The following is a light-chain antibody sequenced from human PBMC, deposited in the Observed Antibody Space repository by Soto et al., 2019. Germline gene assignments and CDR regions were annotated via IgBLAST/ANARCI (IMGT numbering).Light chain of an antibody. CDR1: QSVSSY. Sequence: EIVLTQSPATLSLSPGDRATLSCRARQSVSSYLAWYQQQPCQSPRLLIYDAYNRATGIPARFSGSGSGTDLTLTITSLEPEDFAVYYCQQRSNWPSTFGGGTTVEIK. J-gene: IGKJ4*01. CDR2: DAY. CDR3: QQRSNWPST. V-gene: IGKV3-11*01.